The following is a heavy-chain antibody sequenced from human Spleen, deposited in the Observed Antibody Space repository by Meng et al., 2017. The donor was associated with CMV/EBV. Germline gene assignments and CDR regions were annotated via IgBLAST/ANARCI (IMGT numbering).Heavy chain of an antibody. V-gene: IGHV3-21*01. CDR2: ISGSSSNI. Sequence: GESLKISCVASGFTVRSNYMSWVRQAPGKGLEWVSSISGSSSNIYYADSVKGRFTISRDNAKNSLYLQMNSLRAEDTAVYYCARKLRAPLDNWGQGTLVTVSS. D-gene: IGHD5-24*01. J-gene: IGHJ4*02. CDR1: GFTVRSNY. CDR3: ARKLRAPLDN.